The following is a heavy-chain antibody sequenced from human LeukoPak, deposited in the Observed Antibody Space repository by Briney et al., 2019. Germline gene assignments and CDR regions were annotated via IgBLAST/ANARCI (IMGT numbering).Heavy chain of an antibody. CDR2: IKQDGSEK. CDR1: GFIFSTYW. J-gene: IGHJ4*02. CDR3: ANLARPLDY. V-gene: IGHV3-7*01. Sequence: GGSLRLSCAASGFIFSTYWMSWVRQAPGKGLAWVANIKQDGSEKYYVDSVKGRFTISRDNAHNSLYLQMTSLKPEDTAVYYCANLARPLDYWGQGALVTVSS. D-gene: IGHD6-6*01.